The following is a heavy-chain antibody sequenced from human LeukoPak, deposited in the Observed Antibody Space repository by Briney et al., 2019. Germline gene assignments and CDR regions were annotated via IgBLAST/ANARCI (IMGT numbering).Heavy chain of an antibody. CDR1: GGSISSYY. CDR3: ARQTPATPGIQLWPFDY. CDR2: IYYTNTKYNPSTTST. Sequence: PSETLSLTCTVSGGSISSYYWSWIRQPPGKGLEWIGYIYYTNTKYNPSTTSTNYNPSLKSRVTMSVDTSKNHFSLKLTSVTAADTAVYYCARQTPATPGIQLWPFDYWGQGTLVTVSS. V-gene: IGHV4-59*01. J-gene: IGHJ4*02. D-gene: IGHD5-18*01.